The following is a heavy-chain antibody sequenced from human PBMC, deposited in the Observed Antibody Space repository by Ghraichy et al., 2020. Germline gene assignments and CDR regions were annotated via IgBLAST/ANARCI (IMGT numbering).Heavy chain of an antibody. Sequence: GGSLRLSCTGSGFTFGDYGMHWVRQAPGKGLEWISTISDKSDAIGYADSVKGRFTTSRDNAKNSLYLQMNSLRAEDTAFYYCAKDLGRHRPYDYWGQGTLVTVSS. D-gene: IGHD3-10*01. V-gene: IGHV3-9*01. CDR2: ISDKSDAI. CDR3: AKDLGRHRPYDY. J-gene: IGHJ4*02. CDR1: GFTFGDYG.